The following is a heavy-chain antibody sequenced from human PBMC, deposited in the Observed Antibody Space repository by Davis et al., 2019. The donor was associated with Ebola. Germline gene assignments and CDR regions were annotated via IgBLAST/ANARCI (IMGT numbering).Heavy chain of an antibody. V-gene: IGHV3-30*12. D-gene: IGHD3-22*01. CDR2: ISYDGSNK. CDR1: GFTFNIFD. Sequence: GESLKISCAASGFTFNIFDMHWVRQAPGKGLEWVAVISYDGSNKYYADSVKGRFTISRDNSKNTLYLQMNSLRAEDTAVYYCARELPTYYYDSSGYYGTRGYGMDVWGQGTTVTVSS. CDR3: ARELPTYYYDSSGYYGTRGYGMDV. J-gene: IGHJ6*02.